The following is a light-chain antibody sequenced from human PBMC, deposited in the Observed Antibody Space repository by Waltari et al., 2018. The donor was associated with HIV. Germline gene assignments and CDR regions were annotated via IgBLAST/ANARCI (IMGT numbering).Light chain of an antibody. Sequence: AIQLTQSPSSLSASVGDTVILTCRTSQGISAALAWYRQKPGKTPELLIYDVSTLQSGVPSKFSGSGSGTDFTLTINSLQPEDSATYYCQQFNSYPLTFGQGTRLEIK. J-gene: IGKJ5*01. CDR1: QGISAA. CDR3: QQFNSYPLT. CDR2: DVS. V-gene: IGKV1-13*02.